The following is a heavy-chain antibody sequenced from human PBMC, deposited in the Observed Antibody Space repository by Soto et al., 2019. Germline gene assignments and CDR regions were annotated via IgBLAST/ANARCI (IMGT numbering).Heavy chain of an antibody. V-gene: IGHV3-23*01. CDR3: AKGGWGLYDYVWGSYRPVPIDY. Sequence: EVQLLESGGGLVQPGGSLRLSCAASGFTFSSYAMSWVRQAPGKGLEWVSAISGSGGSTYYADSVKGRFTISRDNSKNTLYLQMNSMGAEDTAVYDCAKGGWGLYDYVWGSYRPVPIDYWGQGTLVTVSS. CDR1: GFTFSSYA. CDR2: ISGSGGST. D-gene: IGHD3-16*02. J-gene: IGHJ4*02.